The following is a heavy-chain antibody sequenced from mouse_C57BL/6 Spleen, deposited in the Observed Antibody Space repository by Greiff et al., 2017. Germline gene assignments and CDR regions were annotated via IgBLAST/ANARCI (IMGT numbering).Heavy chain of an antibody. CDR3: VREGTTVVESPFAY. V-gene: IGHV10-3*01. D-gene: IGHD1-1*01. CDR2: IRSKSSNYAT. J-gene: IGHJ3*01. Sequence: VQLVESGGGLVQPKGSLKLSCAASGFTFNTYAMHWVRQAPGKGLEWVARIRSKSSNYATYYADSVKDIFTISSDNSQSMLYLQRNNLKTEDTAMYYCVREGTTVVESPFAYWGQGTLVTVSA. CDR1: GFTFNTYA.